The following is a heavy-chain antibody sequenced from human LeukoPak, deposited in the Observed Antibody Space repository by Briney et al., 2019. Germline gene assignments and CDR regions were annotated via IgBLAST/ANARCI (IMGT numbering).Heavy chain of an antibody. J-gene: IGHJ4*02. CDR2: IYYSGST. Sequence: PSETLSLTCTVSGFSISSSSYNWGWIRQPPGKGLEWIGSIYYSGSTYYNPSLKSRVTISVDTSKNQFSLKLSSVTAADTAVYYCERLIRSSLGSDYWGQGTLVTVSS. CDR3: ERLIRSSLGSDY. D-gene: IGHD4-17*01. V-gene: IGHV4-39*01. CDR1: GFSISSSSYN.